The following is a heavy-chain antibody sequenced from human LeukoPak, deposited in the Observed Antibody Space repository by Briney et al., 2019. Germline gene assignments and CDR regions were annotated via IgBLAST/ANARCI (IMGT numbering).Heavy chain of an antibody. D-gene: IGHD1-14*01. CDR1: GFTFSSYG. J-gene: IGHJ4*02. Sequence: PGRSLRLSCAASGFTFSSYGTHWVRQAPGTGLEWVAFIWNDGTNIYYVDSVKGRFSISRDNSKNTLYLEMNSLRVEDTAVYYCARGGYNFDYWGQGTLVTVSS. CDR2: IWNDGTNI. CDR3: ARGGYNFDY. V-gene: IGHV3-33*01.